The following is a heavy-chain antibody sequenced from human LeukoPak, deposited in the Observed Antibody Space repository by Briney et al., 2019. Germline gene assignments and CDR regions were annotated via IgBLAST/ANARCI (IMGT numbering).Heavy chain of an antibody. Sequence: GESLKISCKGSGYSFTSYWIGWVRQMPGKGLEWMGIIYPGDSDTRYSPSFQGQVTISADKSISTAYLQWSSLKASDTAMYYCARLGTWQWLVSGIQHWGQGTLVTVSS. D-gene: IGHD6-19*01. CDR1: GYSFTSYW. CDR2: IYPGDSDT. CDR3: ARLGTWQWLVSGIQH. J-gene: IGHJ1*01. V-gene: IGHV5-51*01.